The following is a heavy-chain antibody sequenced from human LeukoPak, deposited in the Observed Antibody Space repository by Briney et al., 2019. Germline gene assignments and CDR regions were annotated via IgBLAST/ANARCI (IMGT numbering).Heavy chain of an antibody. CDR1: GGSISSGGYY. CDR3: ARVVVFGHPYDY. J-gene: IGHJ4*02. V-gene: IGHV4-31*03. D-gene: IGHD2-15*01. Sequence: TSETLSLTCTVSGGSISSGGYYWSWIRQHPGKGLEWIGYIYYSGSTYYNPSLKSRVTISVDTSKNQFSLKLSSVTAADTAVYYCARVVVFGHPYDYWGQGTLVTVSS. CDR2: IYYSGST.